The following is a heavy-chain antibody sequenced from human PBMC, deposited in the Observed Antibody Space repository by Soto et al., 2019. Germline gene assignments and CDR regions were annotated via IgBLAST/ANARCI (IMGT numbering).Heavy chain of an antibody. D-gene: IGHD6-25*01. Sequence: LQLQESGPGLVKPSKTLSLTCIVSGGSISSGDYNWSGIRQPQGKALEWFGYIYYSGGTSYNPSLTSRVTISVDTAKNLFSLKLSSVTAADTAVYYCARDSDTRLFDYWGQGTLVTVSS. V-gene: IGHV4-30-4*01. CDR1: GGSISSGDYN. CDR2: IYYSGGT. J-gene: IGHJ4*02. CDR3: ARDSDTRLFDY.